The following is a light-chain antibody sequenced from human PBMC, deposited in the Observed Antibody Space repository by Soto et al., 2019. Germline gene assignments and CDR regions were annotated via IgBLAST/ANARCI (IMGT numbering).Light chain of an antibody. CDR2: DVS. J-gene: IGLJ1*01. CDR1: FSDVGGYNF. CDR3: SSFTGSNYV. V-gene: IGLV2-14*03. Sequence: QSALTQPASVSGSPGQSITISCTGTFSDVGGYNFVSWYQQYPGKAPKLMICDVSNRPSGVSNRFSGSKSGNTASLTISGLQAEDEADYYCSSFTGSNYVFATGTKLTVL.